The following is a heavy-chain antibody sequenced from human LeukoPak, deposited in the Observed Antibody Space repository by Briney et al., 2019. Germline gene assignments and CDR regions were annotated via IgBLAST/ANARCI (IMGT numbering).Heavy chain of an antibody. Sequence: ASVKVSCKASGYTFTGYYMHWVRQAPGQGLERMGWINPNSGGRNYAQKFQGRVTMTRGTSISTAYMELSRLRSDDTAVYYCARVAAGTNEVGYWGQGTLVTVSS. D-gene: IGHD6-13*01. CDR2: INPNSGGR. CDR3: ARVAAGTNEVGY. CDR1: GYTFTGYY. J-gene: IGHJ4*02. V-gene: IGHV1-2*02.